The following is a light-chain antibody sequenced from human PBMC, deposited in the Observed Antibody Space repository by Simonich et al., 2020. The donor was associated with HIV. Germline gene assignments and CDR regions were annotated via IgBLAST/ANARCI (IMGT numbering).Light chain of an antibody. J-gene: IGKJ4*01. CDR2: KAS. Sequence: DIQLTQSPSTLSASVGDRVTITCLPSQSISSWLAWYQQKPGKAPKLLIYKASSLESGVPSRFSGSGSGTEFTLTISSLEPEDFAVYYCQQRSNWPPLTFGGGTKVEIK. CDR3: QQRSNWPPLT. CDR1: QSISSW. V-gene: IGKV1-5*03.